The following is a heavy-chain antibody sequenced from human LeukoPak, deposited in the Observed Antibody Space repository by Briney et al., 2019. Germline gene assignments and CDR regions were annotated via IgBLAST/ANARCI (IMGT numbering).Heavy chain of an antibody. CDR1: GGSFSGYY. D-gene: IGHD4-17*01. CDR3: ARGQGTVTTH. J-gene: IGHJ4*02. Sequence: SETLSLTCAVSGGSFSGYYWTWIRQPPGKELEWIGEINHSGSANYSPSLSSRVTISLDMSENQFSLKLTSVTAADTAVYYCARGQGTVTTHWAQGTLVTVSS. V-gene: IGHV4-34*01. CDR2: INHSGSA.